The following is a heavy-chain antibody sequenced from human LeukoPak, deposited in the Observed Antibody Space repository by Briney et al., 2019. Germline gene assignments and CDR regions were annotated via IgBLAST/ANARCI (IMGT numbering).Heavy chain of an antibody. CDR3: ARQPSYYDSSGYYYDAFDY. J-gene: IGHJ4*02. CDR2: IYYSGST. D-gene: IGHD3-22*01. CDR1: GGSISSYY. Sequence: TSETLSLTCTVSGGSISSYYWSWIRQPPGKGLEWIGYIYYSGSTNYNPSLKSRVTISVDTSKNQFSLKLSSATAADTAVYYCARQPSYYDSSGYYYDAFDYWGQGTLVTVSS. V-gene: IGHV4-59*08.